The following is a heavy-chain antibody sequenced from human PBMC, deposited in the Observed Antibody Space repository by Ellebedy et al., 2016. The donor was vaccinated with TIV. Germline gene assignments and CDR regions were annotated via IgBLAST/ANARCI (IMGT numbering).Heavy chain of an antibody. J-gene: IGHJ4*02. Sequence: PGGSLRLSCAASGFTFSIYAMSWVRQAPGKGLEWVSLISGSGDRTYYADSVKGRFTISRDNSKNTLYLQMNSLRAEDTAVYFCAFARKADYWGQGTLVTVSS. CDR2: ISGSGDRT. CDR1: GFTFSIYA. CDR3: AFARKADY. V-gene: IGHV3-23*01.